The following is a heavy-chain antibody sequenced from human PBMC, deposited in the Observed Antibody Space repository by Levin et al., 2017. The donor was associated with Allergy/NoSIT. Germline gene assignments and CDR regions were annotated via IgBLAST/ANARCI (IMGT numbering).Heavy chain of an antibody. D-gene: IGHD6-19*01. Sequence: SGPTLVKPTQTLTLTCTFSGFSLSSSGGAVGWIRRPPGKALEWLGFIYWDDYERYSPSLRNRLTITKDTSTNQVFLSMTDLDPVDTATYFCAHRERSGWNYLDYWGQGILVTVSS. CDR1: GFSLSSSGGA. CDR3: AHRERSGWNYLDY. J-gene: IGHJ4*02. CDR2: IYWDDYE. V-gene: IGHV2-5*02.